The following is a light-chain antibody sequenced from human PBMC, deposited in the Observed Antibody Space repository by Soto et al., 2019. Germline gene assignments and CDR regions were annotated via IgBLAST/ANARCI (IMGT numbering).Light chain of an antibody. J-gene: IGKJ1*01. CDR1: QSVSSSY. Sequence: EIVLTQSPGTLSSSPGERATLSCRASQSVSSSYLAWYQQKPGQAPRLLIYGASSRATGIPDRFRGSGSGTDFILTITRLEPEDFAVYYCQQYGRSRWTFGQGTKVEIK. CDR2: GAS. CDR3: QQYGRSRWT. V-gene: IGKV3-20*01.